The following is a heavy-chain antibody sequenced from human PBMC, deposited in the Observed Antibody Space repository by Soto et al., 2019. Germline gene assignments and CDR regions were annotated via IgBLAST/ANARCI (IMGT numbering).Heavy chain of an antibody. J-gene: IGHJ4*02. CDR2: ISYDGSNK. CDR1: GFTFSSYA. D-gene: IGHD7-27*01. CDR3: ARGRAQLGPFKY. Sequence: GGSLRLSCAASGFTFSSYAMHWVRQAPGKGLEWVAVISYDGSNKYYADSVKGRFTISRDNSKNTLYLQMNSLRAEDPAVYYCARGRAQLGPFKYWGQGSLVTVSS. V-gene: IGHV3-30*04.